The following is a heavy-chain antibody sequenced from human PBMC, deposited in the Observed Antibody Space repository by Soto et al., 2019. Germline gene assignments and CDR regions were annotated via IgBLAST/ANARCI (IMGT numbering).Heavy chain of an antibody. Sequence: PGASLRLSCAASGCTFSASGTHRVRQASGRGREWVAVISYDGSNKYYADSVKGRFTISRDNSKNTLYLQMNSLRAEDTAVYYCAKDEGCTNGVCYYYGTGSHGAFDIWGQGT. CDR3: AKDEGCTNGVCYYYGTGSHGAFDI. V-gene: IGHV3-30*18. CDR2: ISYDGSNK. D-gene: IGHD2-8*01. CDR1: GCTFSASG. J-gene: IGHJ3*02.